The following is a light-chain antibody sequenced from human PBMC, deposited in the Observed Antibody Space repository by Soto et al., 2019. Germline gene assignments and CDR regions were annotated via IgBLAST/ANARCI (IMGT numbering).Light chain of an antibody. CDR2: SAS. V-gene: IGKV1-27*01. J-gene: IGKJ4*01. Sequence: DIQMTQSPSSLSASVGDRVTITCRPSRGIGNALAWYQQKPGTVPKLLIHSASTLQSGVPSRFSGSGSGTDFTLTISSLQPEDVASYYCQQLNSYPLTFGGGTKVEIK. CDR1: RGIGNA. CDR3: QQLNSYPLT.